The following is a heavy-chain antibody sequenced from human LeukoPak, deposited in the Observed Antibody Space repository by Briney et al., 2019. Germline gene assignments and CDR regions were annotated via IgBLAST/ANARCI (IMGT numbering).Heavy chain of an antibody. Sequence: SETLSLPCPVSGGSISSSSYYWGWIRQPPGKGLEWIGSIYYSGSTYYNPSLKSRVTISVDTSKNQFSLKLSSVTATDTAVYYCARDPVGSGYYSASWGQGTLVTVSS. CDR3: ARDPVGSGYYSAS. V-gene: IGHV4-39*07. J-gene: IGHJ4*02. CDR1: GGSISSSSYY. CDR2: IYYSGST. D-gene: IGHD3-22*01.